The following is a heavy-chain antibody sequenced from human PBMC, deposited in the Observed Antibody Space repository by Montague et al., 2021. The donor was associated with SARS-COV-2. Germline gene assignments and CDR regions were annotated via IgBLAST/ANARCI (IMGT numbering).Heavy chain of an antibody. CDR1: GGSISSYY. Sequence: SETLSLTCTVSGGSISSYYWNWIRQSPGKGLEWIGYIYYSGSTKXNPSFKGRVTMLVDTSKRQMSLRLNSVTAADTAVYYCAGDRGRFWHFDLWGRGTLVTVSS. V-gene: IGHV4-59*01. J-gene: IGHJ2*01. CDR3: AGDRGRFWHFDL. D-gene: IGHD5-12*01. CDR2: IYYSGST.